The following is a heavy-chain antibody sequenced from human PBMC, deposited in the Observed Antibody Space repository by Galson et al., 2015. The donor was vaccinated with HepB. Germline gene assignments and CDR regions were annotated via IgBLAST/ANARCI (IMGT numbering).Heavy chain of an antibody. CDR3: ASSSGYYVDS. V-gene: IGHV4-31*03. CDR1: GGSIKSVGYY. D-gene: IGHD3-22*01. J-gene: IGHJ4*02. CDR2: TYYSGST. Sequence: TLSLTCTVSGGSIKSVGYYWSWIRQHPEKGLEWIGYTYYSGSTYHNPSLKSRFTISLDTSKNQFFLKLNSVIAADTAVYYCASSSGYYVDSWGQGTLVTVSS.